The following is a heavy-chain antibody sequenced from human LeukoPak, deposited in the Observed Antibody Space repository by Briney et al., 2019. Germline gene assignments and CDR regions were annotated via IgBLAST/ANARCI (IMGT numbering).Heavy chain of an antibody. V-gene: IGHV1-69*05. J-gene: IGHJ6*02. CDR2: IIPIFGTA. D-gene: IGHD3-3*01. Sequence: ASVKVSCKASGGTFSSYAISWVRQAPGQGLEWMGGIIPIFGTANYAQKFQGRVTMTRDTSTSTVYMELSSLRSEDTAVYYCASSPGGVLRFLEWSTPTLDVWGQGTTVTVSS. CDR1: GGTFSSYA. CDR3: ASSPGGVLRFLEWSTPTLDV.